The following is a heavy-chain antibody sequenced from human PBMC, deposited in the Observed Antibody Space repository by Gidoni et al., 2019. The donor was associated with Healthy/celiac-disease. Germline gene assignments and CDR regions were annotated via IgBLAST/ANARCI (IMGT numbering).Heavy chain of an antibody. CDR1: GFPFSSYG. D-gene: IGHD1-1*01. CDR2: ISYDGSNK. V-gene: IGHV3-30*18. CDR3: AKDLTTGTTDYFDY. J-gene: IGHJ4*02. Sequence: QVQLVESGGGVVQPGRSLRLSCAASGFPFSSYGMHWVRQAPGKGLEWVAVISYDGSNKYYADSVKGRFTISRDNSKNTLYLQMNSLRAEDTAVYYCAKDLTTGTTDYFDYWGQGTLVTVSS.